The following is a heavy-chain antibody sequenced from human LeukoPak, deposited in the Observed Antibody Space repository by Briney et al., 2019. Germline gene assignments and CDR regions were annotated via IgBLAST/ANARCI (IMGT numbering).Heavy chain of an antibody. CDR2: INPNSGGT. CDR1: GYTFTGYY. D-gene: IGHD2-15*01. CDR3: ARAERGYCSGGSCYSPHYDY. V-gene: IGHV1-2*02. J-gene: IGHJ4*02. Sequence: GASVKVPCKASGYTFTGYYMHWVRQAPGQGLEWMGWINPNSGGTNYAQKFQGRVTMTRDTSISTAYMELSRLRSDDTAVYYCARAERGYCSGGSCYSPHYDYWGQGTLVTVSS.